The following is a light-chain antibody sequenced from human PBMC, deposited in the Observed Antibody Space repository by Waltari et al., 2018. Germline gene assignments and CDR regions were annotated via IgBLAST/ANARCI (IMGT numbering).Light chain of an antibody. CDR3: CSYAGSATFAV. V-gene: IGLV2-23*03. CDR1: SSDVGNYDL. Sequence: QSALTQPASVSGSPGQSITISCTGPSSDVGNYDLISWYHQHPNKAPKLIIYEGNKRPSGVSNRFSGSTSGNTASLTISGLQAEDEADYFCCSYAGSATFAVFGGGTKLTVL. CDR2: EGN. J-gene: IGLJ3*02.